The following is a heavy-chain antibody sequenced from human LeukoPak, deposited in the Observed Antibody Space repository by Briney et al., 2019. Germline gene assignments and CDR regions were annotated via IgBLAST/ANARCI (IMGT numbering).Heavy chain of an antibody. CDR3: AKRDSSGSYYFDY. V-gene: IGHV3-23*01. D-gene: IGHD3-22*01. J-gene: IGHJ4*02. CDR1: GFTFSSRDW. Sequence: PGGSLRLSCVASGFTFSSRDWMTWVRQAPGKGLEWVSAISGSGGYTYYSDSVKGRFTISRDNSKNTLYLQMNSLRAEDTAVYYCAKRDSSGSYYFDYWGQGTLVTVSS. CDR2: ISGSGGYT.